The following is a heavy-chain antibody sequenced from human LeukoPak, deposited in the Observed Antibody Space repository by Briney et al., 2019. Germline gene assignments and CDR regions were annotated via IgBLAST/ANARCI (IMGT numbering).Heavy chain of an antibody. CDR2: IYFCGST. J-gene: IGHJ5*02. CDR3: ARGEAVPGTEIDR. Sequence: SETLSLTCTVSGGSIYGYYWIWVRQPPGKALEWIGYIYFCGSTNYNPSLKSRAIISINTSKSQFSLTLHSVTAADTAVYCCARGEAVPGTEIDRWGQGTLVTVSS. D-gene: IGHD1-26*01. V-gene: IGHV4-59*01. CDR1: GGSIYGYY.